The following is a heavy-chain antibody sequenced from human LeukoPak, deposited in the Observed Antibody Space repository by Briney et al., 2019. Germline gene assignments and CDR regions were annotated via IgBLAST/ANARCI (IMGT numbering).Heavy chain of an antibody. Sequence: GASVKVSCKASGYTFTSYDINWVRQATGQGLEWMGWMNPNSGNTGYAQKFQGRVTMTRNTSISTAYMELSSLRSEDTAVYYCARGSPDEWIQLWLAQTWYYYYGMDVWGQGTTVTVSS. D-gene: IGHD5-18*01. V-gene: IGHV1-8*01. J-gene: IGHJ6*02. CDR2: MNPNSGNT. CDR1: GYTFTSYD. CDR3: ARGSPDEWIQLWLAQTWYYYYGMDV.